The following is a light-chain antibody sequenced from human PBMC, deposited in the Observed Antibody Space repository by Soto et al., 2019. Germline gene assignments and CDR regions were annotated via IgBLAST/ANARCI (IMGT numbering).Light chain of an antibody. J-gene: IGKJ4*01. CDR3: QQYNNLHT. Sequence: EIVMTQSPATLSVSPGERATLSCRASRTVSSSLAWYQQRPGQAPRLLIYAASTRATGIPARFSGSGSGTEFTLTISSLQSEDFAVYYCQQYNNLHTFGGGTKVEIK. CDR1: RTVSSS. CDR2: AAS. V-gene: IGKV3-15*01.